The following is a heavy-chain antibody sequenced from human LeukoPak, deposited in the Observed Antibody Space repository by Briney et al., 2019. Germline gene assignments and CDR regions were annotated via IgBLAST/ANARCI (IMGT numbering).Heavy chain of an antibody. CDR1: GYTFTSYA. CDR3: ARGGSGSYFSAFAI. J-gene: IGHJ3*02. CDR2: INTDNGNT. Sequence: ASVKVSCKASGYTFTSYAMHWVRQAPGQRLEWMGWINTDNGNTKYSQEFQGRVTITRDTSASTAYMELSSLRSEDMAVYYCARGGSGSYFSAFAIWGQGTVVSVSS. D-gene: IGHD1-26*01. V-gene: IGHV1-3*03.